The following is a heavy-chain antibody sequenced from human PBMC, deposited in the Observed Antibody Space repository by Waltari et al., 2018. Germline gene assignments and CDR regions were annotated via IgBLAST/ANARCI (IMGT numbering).Heavy chain of an antibody. D-gene: IGHD1-1*01. CDR2: IKTNAGTP. CDR1: GYTFSKYA. J-gene: IGHJ5*02. V-gene: IGHV7-4-1*01. Sequence: QVQLVQSGSELQKPGASVNLSCKASGYTFSKYAIHWVRQAPGQGLEWKGWIKTNAGTPTYTEGFTGRFVFAVDTSVSTATLQIDSLQPEDTAFYYCAKAYSWNDVDWFAPWGQGTLVTVSS. CDR3: AKAYSWNDVDWFAP.